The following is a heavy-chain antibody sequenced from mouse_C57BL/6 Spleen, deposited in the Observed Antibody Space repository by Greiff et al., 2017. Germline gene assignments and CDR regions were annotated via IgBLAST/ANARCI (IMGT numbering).Heavy chain of an antibody. Sequence: QVQLQQPGAELVMPGASVKLSCKASGYTFTSYWMHWVKQRPGQGLEWIGEIDPSDSYTNYNQKFKGKSTLTVDKSSSTAYMQLSSLTAEDSAVYYCARGAYGSSYGYVDGWGTGTTVTVSS. CDR3: ARGAYGSSYGYVDG. D-gene: IGHD1-1*01. CDR1: GYTFTSYW. V-gene: IGHV1-69*01. CDR2: IDPSDSYT. J-gene: IGHJ1*03.